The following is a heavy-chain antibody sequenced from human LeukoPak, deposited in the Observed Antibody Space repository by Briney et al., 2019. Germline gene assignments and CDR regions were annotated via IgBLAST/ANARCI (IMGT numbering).Heavy chain of an antibody. D-gene: IGHD3-22*01. J-gene: IGHJ4*02. V-gene: IGHV1-2*02. CDR1: GCTFTGYY. CDR2: INPNSGGT. CDR3: ARVATSYYDSSGVFDY. Sequence: ASVKVSCKASGCTFTGYYMHWVRQAPGQGLEWMGWINPNSGGTNYAQKFQGRVTMTRDTSISTAYMELSRLRSDDTAVYYCARVATSYYDSSGVFDYWGQGTLVTVSS.